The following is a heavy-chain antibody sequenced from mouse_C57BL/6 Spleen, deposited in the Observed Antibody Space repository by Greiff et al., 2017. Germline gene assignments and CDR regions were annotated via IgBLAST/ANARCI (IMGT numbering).Heavy chain of an antibody. Sequence: QVQLQQSGPELVKPGASVKISCKASGYAFSSSWMNWVKQRPGKGLEWIGRIYPGDGDTNYNGKFKGKATLTADKSSSTAYMQLSSLTSEDSAVYVCARQEAYDGYLYAMDYWGQGTSVTVSS. CDR2: IYPGDGDT. J-gene: IGHJ4*01. CDR3: ARQEAYDGYLYAMDY. CDR1: GYAFSSSW. D-gene: IGHD2-3*01. V-gene: IGHV1-82*01.